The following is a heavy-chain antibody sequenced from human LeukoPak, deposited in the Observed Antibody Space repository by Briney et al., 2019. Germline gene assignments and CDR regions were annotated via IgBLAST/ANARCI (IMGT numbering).Heavy chain of an antibody. CDR1: GYTFTGYY. CDR3: ARDAEDFDY. D-gene: IGHD1-14*01. J-gene: IGHJ4*02. CDR2: INPSSGGT. V-gene: IGHV1-2*06. Sequence: ASVKVSCKASGYTFTGYYIHWVRQAPGQGLEWMGRINPSSGGTNYAQKFQGRVTMTRDTSISTAYMELSRLSSDGTAVYYCARDAEDFDYWGQGTLVTVSS.